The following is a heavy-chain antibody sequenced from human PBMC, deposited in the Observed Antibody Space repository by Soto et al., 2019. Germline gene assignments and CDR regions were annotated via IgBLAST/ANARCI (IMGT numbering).Heavy chain of an antibody. J-gene: IGHJ4*02. CDR1: GGIFSTYA. V-gene: IGHV1-69*01. Sequence: QVQLVQSGAEVKKPGSSVKVSCKASGGIFSTYAISWLRQAPGQGLEWMGGIIPSFGTPNYAQRFQGRDTSTADESTSTAYMELSRLRSEVTAVYYCARDRDDYGSGNYYNRIDFWGQGTLVTVSS. D-gene: IGHD3-10*01. CDR3: ARDRDDYGSGNYYNRIDF. CDR2: IIPSFGTP.